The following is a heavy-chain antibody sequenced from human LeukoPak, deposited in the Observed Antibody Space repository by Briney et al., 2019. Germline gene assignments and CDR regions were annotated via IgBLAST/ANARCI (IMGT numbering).Heavy chain of an antibody. J-gene: IGHJ4*02. D-gene: IGHD3-10*01. V-gene: IGHV1-2*02. Sequence: GASVKVSCKASGYTFTSYGISWVRQAPGQGLEWMGWINPNSGGTNYAQKFQGRVTMTRDTSISTAYMELSRLRSEDTAVYYCAVGEYYGSGRDWGQGTLVTVSS. CDR2: INPNSGGT. CDR1: GYTFTSYG. CDR3: AVGEYYGSGRD.